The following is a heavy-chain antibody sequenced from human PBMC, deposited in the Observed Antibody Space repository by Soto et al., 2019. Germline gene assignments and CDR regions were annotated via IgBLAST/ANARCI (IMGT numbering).Heavy chain of an antibody. CDR1: GGSVNSGIYY. V-gene: IGHV4-61*01. CDR3: SRGYGCLLGRGGYRPPHCLDY. D-gene: IGHD3-16*02. J-gene: IGHJ4*02. Sequence: SETLSLTCSVSGGSVNSGIYYWNWLRHTPGKGLEWIGHAHYTGRTSYNPSLKSRVSISLVTSKNEFSLKLTSLTAADTAVYYWSRGYGCLLGRGGYRPPHCLDYWGQGTLVTVSS. CDR2: AHYTGRT.